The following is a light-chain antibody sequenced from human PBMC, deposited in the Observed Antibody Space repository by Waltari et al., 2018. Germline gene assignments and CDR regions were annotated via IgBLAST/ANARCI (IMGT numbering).Light chain of an antibody. CDR3: QVWETTSGHPTAV. CDR2: YDS. Sequence: SYVLTQPPSVSVAPGETARITCGGDNIGSYSVHWYQQKPGQAPVLVIRYDSDRPSGIPERFSGSNSANTATLTISRVEAGDEADYSCQVWETTSGHPTAVFGGGTKLTVL. J-gene: IGLJ2*01. V-gene: IGLV3-21*01. CDR1: NIGSYS.